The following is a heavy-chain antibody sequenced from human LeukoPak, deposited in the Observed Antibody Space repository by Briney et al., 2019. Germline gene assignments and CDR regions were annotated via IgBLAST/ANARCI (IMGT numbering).Heavy chain of an antibody. CDR3: ARGYSSGWYAGPTFDY. CDR2: ISSSGSTI. CDR1: GFTFSSYE. D-gene: IGHD6-19*01. J-gene: IGHJ4*02. V-gene: IGHV3-48*03. Sequence: PGGSLRLSCAASGFTFSSYEMNWVRQAPGKGLEWVSYISSSGSTIYYADSVKGRFTISRDNAKNSLCLQMNSLRAEDTAVYYCARGYSSGWYAGPTFDYWGQGTLVTVSS.